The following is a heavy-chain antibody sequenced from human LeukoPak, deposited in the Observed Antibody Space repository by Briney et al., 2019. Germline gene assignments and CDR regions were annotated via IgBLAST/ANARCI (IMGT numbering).Heavy chain of an antibody. CDR1: GGSISSYY. V-gene: IGHV4-59*01. Sequence: PSETLSLTCTVFGGSISSYYWSWIRQPPGKGLEWIGYIYYSETTNYNPSLKSRVTISVDTSKNQFSLKLSSVTAADTAVYYCARGVYIAAAQYGYWGQGTLVTVSS. J-gene: IGHJ4*02. CDR3: ARGVYIAAAQYGY. D-gene: IGHD6-13*01. CDR2: IYYSETT.